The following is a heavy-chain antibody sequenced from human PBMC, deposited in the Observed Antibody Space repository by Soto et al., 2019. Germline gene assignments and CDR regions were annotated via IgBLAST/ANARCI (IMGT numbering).Heavy chain of an antibody. CDR2: IYHSGST. V-gene: IGHV4-4*02. CDR1: SGSISSSNW. CDR3: AGYAPLLLFGELSGGAFDI. J-gene: IGHJ3*02. Sequence: QVQLQESGPGLVKPSGTLSLTCAVSSGSISSSNWWSWVRQPPGKGLEWIGEIYHSGSTNYNPSLKSLVTISVDKPKHQFSLRLRSVTAADTAVYYCAGYAPLLLFGELSGGAFDIWGQGTMVTVSS. D-gene: IGHD3-10*01.